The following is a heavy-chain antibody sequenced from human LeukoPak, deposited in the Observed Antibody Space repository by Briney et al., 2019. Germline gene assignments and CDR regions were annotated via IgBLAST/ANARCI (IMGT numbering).Heavy chain of an antibody. J-gene: IGHJ4*02. V-gene: IGHV3-15*01. CDR3: SAGY. CDR2: IKSKSDGGTT. Sequence: GGSLRLSCAASGFSFSNAWMIWVRQAPGKGLECVGRIKSKSDGGTTDYAAPGKGRFTISRDESKNTPFLQMNSLKTEDTAVYYCSAGYWGQGTLVTVSS. CDR1: GFSFSNAW.